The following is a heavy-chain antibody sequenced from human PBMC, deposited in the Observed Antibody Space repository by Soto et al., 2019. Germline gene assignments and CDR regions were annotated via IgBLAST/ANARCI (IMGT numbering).Heavy chain of an antibody. CDR3: ARGWYYDFWSGYLSVPYYYGMDV. Sequence: SETLSLTCTVSGGSISSYYWSWIRQPPGKGLEWIGYIYYSGSTNYNPSLKSRVTISVDTSKNQFSLKLSSVTAADTAVYYCARGWYYDFWSGYLSVPYYYGMDVWGQGTTVTVSS. CDR1: GGSISSYY. J-gene: IGHJ6*02. D-gene: IGHD3-3*01. V-gene: IGHV4-59*01. CDR2: IYYSGST.